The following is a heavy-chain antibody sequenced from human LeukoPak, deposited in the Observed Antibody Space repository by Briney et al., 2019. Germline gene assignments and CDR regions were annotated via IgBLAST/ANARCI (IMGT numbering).Heavy chain of an antibody. V-gene: IGHV3-74*01. D-gene: IGHD6-6*01. Sequence: GGSLRLSCAASGFTFSSYWMHWVRQAPGKGLVWVSRINSGGSSTSYADSVKGRFTISRDNSKNTLFLQMNSLRAEDTAVYYCAKGTYSSSPRDYWGQGTLVTVSS. J-gene: IGHJ4*02. CDR2: INSGGSST. CDR3: AKGTYSSSPRDY. CDR1: GFTFSSYW.